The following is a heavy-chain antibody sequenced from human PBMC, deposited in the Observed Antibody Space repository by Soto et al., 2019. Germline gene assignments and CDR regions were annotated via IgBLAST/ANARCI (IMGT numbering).Heavy chain of an antibody. CDR3: ARHPYYYGSGSYQLPWLYWYFDL. V-gene: IGHV4-59*08. D-gene: IGHD3-10*01. CDR1: GGSISSYY. Sequence: SETLSLTCTVSGGSISSYYWSWIRQPPGKGLEWIGYIYYSGSTNYNPSLKSRVTISVDTSKNQFSLKLSSVTAADTAVYYCARHPYYYGSGSYQLPWLYWYFDLWGRGTLVTVSS. CDR2: IYYSGST. J-gene: IGHJ2*01.